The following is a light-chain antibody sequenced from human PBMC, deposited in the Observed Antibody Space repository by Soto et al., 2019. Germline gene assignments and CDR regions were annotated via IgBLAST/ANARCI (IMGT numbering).Light chain of an antibody. J-gene: IGLJ2*01. CDR3: QTWGSGIVV. V-gene: IGLV4-69*02. CDR1: SGHSNYA. Sequence: QPVLTKSPSASASLGASVKLTCTLSSGHSNYAIAWHQQQSEKGPRYLMKLNSDGSHSKGDGIPDRSSGSSSGAERYLTISSLQSEDEADYYCQTWGSGIVVFGGGTQLTVL. CDR2: LNSDGSH.